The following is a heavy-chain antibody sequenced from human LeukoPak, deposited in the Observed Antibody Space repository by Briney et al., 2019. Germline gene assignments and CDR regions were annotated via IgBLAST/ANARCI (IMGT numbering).Heavy chain of an antibody. Sequence: GGSLRLSCAASGFTFSSYGMHWVRQAPGKGLEWVAFIRYDGSNKYYADSVKGRFTISRDNSKNTLYFQMNSLRAEDTAVYYCARASLGTMVRGVIRYYYMDVWGKGPRSPSP. D-gene: IGHD3-10*01. CDR1: GFTFSSYG. J-gene: IGHJ6*03. V-gene: IGHV3-30*02. CDR2: IRYDGSNK. CDR3: ARASLGTMVRGVIRYYYMDV.